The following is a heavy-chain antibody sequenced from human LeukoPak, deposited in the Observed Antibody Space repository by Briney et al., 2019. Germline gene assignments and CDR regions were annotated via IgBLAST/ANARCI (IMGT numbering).Heavy chain of an antibody. D-gene: IGHD1-1*01. J-gene: IGHJ6*03. CDR3: ARAGSYYYMDV. CDR1: GYTFTSSG. CDR2: IDAYNGNT. Sequence: ASVKVSCKASGYTFTSSGLSWVRQAPGQGLEWMGWIDAYNGNTNYAQKLQGRVTMTTDTSTTTAYMELRSLRLDDTAVYYCARAGSYYYMDVWGKGTTVTVSS. V-gene: IGHV1-18*01.